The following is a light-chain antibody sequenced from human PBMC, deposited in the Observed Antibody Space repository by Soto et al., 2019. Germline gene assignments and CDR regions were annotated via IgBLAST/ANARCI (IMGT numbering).Light chain of an antibody. CDR1: RPIGSH. CDR2: AAS. J-gene: IGKJ5*01. V-gene: IGKV1-39*01. Sequence: DLQMTHSPSSLTASVGEWVTIAFQARRPIGSHLNWYQQKPGKAPKLLIYAASSLQSGVPSRFSGSGSGTDFTLTISSLQPEDFATYNGKQSYSTPLTFGQGTRLEIK. CDR3: KQSYSTPLT.